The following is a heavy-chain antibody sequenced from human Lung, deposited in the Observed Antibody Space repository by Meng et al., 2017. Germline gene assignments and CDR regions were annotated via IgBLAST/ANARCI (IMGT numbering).Heavy chain of an antibody. Sequence: HVKLRPWGAGLLKTSETLSLTCVVSGGSFSVYYWSWIRQPPGKGLEWIGEINHSGSTNYNPSLESRATISVDTSQNNLSLKLSSVTAADSAVYYCARGPTTMAHDFDYWGQGTLVTVSS. J-gene: IGHJ4*02. CDR3: ARGPTTMAHDFDY. CDR2: INHSGST. CDR1: GGSFSVYY. V-gene: IGHV4-34*01. D-gene: IGHD4-11*01.